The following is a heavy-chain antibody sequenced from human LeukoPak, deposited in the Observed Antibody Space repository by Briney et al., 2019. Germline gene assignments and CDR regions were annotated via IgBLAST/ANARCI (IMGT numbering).Heavy chain of an antibody. V-gene: IGHV1-2*02. CDR3: ARSGVGAIPFDAFDI. J-gene: IGHJ3*02. CDR1: GYTFTGYY. D-gene: IGHD1-26*01. Sequence: APVKVSCKASGYTFTGYYMHWVRQAPGQGLEWMGWINPNSGGTNYAQKFQGRVTMTRDTSISTAYMELSRLRSDDTAVYYCARSGVGAIPFDAFDIWGQGTMVTVSS. CDR2: INPNSGGT.